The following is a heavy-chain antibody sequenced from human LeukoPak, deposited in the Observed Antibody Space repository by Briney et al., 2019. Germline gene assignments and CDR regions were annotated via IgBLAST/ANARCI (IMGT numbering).Heavy chain of an antibody. CDR3: ARVSAYCTTTSCHDY. D-gene: IGHD2-2*01. Sequence: ASVKVSCKASGYTFTNYGVSWVRQAPGQGLEWMGWISAYNGNADYPQKLQGRVTMTTDTSTSTAYMELRSLRSDDTAIYYCARVSAYCTTTSCHDYWGQGTLVTVSS. CDR2: ISAYNGNA. V-gene: IGHV1-18*01. CDR1: GYTFTNYG. J-gene: IGHJ4*02.